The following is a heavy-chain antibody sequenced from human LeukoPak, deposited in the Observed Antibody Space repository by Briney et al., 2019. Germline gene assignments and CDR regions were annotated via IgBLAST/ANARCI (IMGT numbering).Heavy chain of an antibody. Sequence: ASVKVSCKASGYTFTGYYMHWVRQAPGQGLEWMGWINPKCGDTNYAQKLQGRVTMTTDTSTSTAYMELRSLRSDDTAVYYCARVQNDYVWGSYRYYGMDVWGPGTTVTVSS. J-gene: IGHJ6*02. CDR3: ARVQNDYVWGSYRYYGMDV. D-gene: IGHD3-16*02. CDR1: GYTFTGYY. V-gene: IGHV1-2*02. CDR2: INPKCGDT.